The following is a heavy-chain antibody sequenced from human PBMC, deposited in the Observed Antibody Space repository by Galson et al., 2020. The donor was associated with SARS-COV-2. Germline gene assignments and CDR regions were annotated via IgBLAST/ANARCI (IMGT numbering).Heavy chain of an antibody. D-gene: IGHD6-13*01. V-gene: IGHV3-7*01. CDR3: ARLYSSSWAFDY. J-gene: IGHJ4*02. Sequence: QLGESLKISCAASGFTFSSYWMSWVRQAPGKGLEWVANIKQDGSEKYYVDSVKGRFTISRDNAKNSLYLQMNSLRAEDTAVYYCARLYSSSWAFDYWGQGTLVTVSS. CDR1: GFTFSSYW. CDR2: IKQDGSEK.